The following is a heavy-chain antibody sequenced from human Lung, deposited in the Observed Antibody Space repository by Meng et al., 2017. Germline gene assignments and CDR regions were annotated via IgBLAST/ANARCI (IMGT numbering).Heavy chain of an antibody. D-gene: IGHD6-25*01. J-gene: IGHJ4*02. V-gene: IGHV1-2*06. CDR2: INPKSGDT. CDR1: GSYFPADC. CDR3: ARDEDISAAGKLFGDY. Sequence: LRAGAVVMKLVSSVKGSSQPSGSYFPADCRDWVSRAPVHVLEWMVRINPKSGDTHYAQKFQARVTMTGDTSISTAYMELSGLRSVDTAMYYCARDEDISAAGKLFGDYWGQGTLVTVSS.